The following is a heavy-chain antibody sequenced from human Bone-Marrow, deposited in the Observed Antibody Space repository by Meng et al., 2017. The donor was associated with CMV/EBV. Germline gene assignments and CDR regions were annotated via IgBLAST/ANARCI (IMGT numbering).Heavy chain of an antibody. J-gene: IGHJ6*02. CDR1: GASISSFRYY. D-gene: IGHD1-14*01. CDR2: IFYTGKT. Sequence: SETLSITCTVSGASISSFRYYWTWIRHSPDKGLEWIGSIFYTGKTDYNPSLSSRVTMSLDTSKKQFSLNVQSVSAADTAVYYCARDSQHHLYGLDVWGQGTTVTVSS. V-gene: IGHV4-39*07. CDR3: ARDSQHHLYGLDV.